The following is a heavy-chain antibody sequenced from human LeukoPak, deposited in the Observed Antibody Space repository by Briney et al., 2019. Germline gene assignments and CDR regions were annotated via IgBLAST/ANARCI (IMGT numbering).Heavy chain of an antibody. CDR2: INPNSGGT. J-gene: IGHJ6*03. CDR1: GYTFTGYY. Sequence: ASVKVSCKASGYTFTGYYMHWVRQAPGQGLEWMGWINPNSGGTNYAQKFQGRVTMTRDTSISTAYMELSRLRSDDTAVYYCARDSSSSGYYYYYYMDVWGKGITVTVSS. D-gene: IGHD6-6*01. V-gene: IGHV1-2*02. CDR3: ARDSSSSGYYYYYYMDV.